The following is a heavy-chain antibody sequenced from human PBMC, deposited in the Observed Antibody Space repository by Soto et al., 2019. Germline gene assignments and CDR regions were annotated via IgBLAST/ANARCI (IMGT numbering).Heavy chain of an antibody. CDR1: GGSISSGDYY. J-gene: IGHJ6*02. CDR3: ARTGGHYDFWSGYGYYYYYGMDV. CDR2: IHYSGSA. Sequence: PSETLSLTCTVSGGSISSGDYYWSWIRQPPGKGLEWIGYIHYSGSAYFNPSLTSRVTISVDTSKNQFSLKLSSVTAADTAVYYCARTGGHYDFWSGYGYYYYYGMDVWGQGTTVTVSS. V-gene: IGHV4-30-4*01. D-gene: IGHD3-3*01.